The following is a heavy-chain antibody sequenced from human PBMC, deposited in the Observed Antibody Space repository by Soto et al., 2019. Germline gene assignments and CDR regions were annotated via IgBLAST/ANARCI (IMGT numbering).Heavy chain of an antibody. J-gene: IGHJ6*02. CDR3: AKPPVITASYYYYDMDV. V-gene: IGHV3-23*01. CDR1: GFTFSTYP. D-gene: IGHD4-4*01. CDR2: ISGSGIST. Sequence: GGSLRLSCAASGFTFSTYPMNWVRQAPGKGLEWVSGISGSGISTYYADSVKGRFTISRDNSKNTVFLQMNNLRAEDTAVYYCAKPPVITASYYYYDMDVWGQGTTVTVSS.